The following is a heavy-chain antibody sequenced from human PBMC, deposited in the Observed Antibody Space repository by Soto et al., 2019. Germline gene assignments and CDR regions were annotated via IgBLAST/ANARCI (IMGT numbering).Heavy chain of an antibody. V-gene: IGHV1-69*12. J-gene: IGHJ3*02. Sequence: QVQLVQSGAEVKKPGSSVRVSCKASGATLDTFINYGITWVRQAPGQGLEWMGGIIPVFGAANHAQKFQGRVTISADESTRPVNMALSSLRSEDTAVYYCASGAATKILVLMYDALEIWGQGTMVTVSS. D-gene: IGHD5-12*01. CDR1: GATLDTFINYG. CDR3: ASGAATKILVLMYDALEI. CDR2: IIPVFGAA.